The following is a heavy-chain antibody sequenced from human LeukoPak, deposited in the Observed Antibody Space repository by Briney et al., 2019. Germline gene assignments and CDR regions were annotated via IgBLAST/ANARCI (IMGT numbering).Heavy chain of an antibody. CDR1: GGSFSGYY. J-gene: IGHJ4*02. CDR3: ARGGYFDY. CDR2: INHSGST. V-gene: IGHV4-34*01. Sequence: SETLSLTCAVYGGSFSGYYWSWIRQPPGKGLEWIGEINHSGSTNYNPSLKSRVTISVDTSKNQFSLKLSSVTAADTAVCYCARGGYFDYWGQGTLVTVSS.